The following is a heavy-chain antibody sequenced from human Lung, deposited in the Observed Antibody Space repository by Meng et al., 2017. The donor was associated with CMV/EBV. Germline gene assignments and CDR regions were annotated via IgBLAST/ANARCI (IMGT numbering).Heavy chain of an antibody. D-gene: IGHD3-3*01. Sequence: GGSLRLXXAASGFTFSSYAMSWVRQAPGKGLEWVSVIYSGGSSTYYADSVKGRFTISRDNSKNTLYLQMNSLRAEDTAVYYCAKEYDFWSGSDHYYYYYGMDVWGQGTXVTVSS. CDR3: AKEYDFWSGSDHYYYYYGMDV. V-gene: IGHV3-23*03. CDR1: GFTFSSYA. CDR2: IYSGGSST. J-gene: IGHJ6*02.